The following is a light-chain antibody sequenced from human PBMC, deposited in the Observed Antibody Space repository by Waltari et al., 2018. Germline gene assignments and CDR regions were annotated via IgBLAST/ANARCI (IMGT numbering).Light chain of an antibody. V-gene: IGLV8-61*01. CDR1: SGSFSSTSY. CDR2: KTN. Sequence: QTVVTQEPSLSVSPGGTVTLTCALSSGSFSSTSYVSWYQQSPGRTPRTPVYKTNPRSNGVPDSFSGSILGSEAALTITGAQADDESNYYWLVYMGSGIWVFGGGTKLTV. J-gene: IGLJ3*02. CDR3: LVYMGSGIWV.